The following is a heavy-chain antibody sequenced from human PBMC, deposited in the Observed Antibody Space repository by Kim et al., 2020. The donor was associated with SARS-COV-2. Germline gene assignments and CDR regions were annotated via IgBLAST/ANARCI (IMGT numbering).Heavy chain of an antibody. CDR1: GGSFSGYY. CDR2: INHSGST. Sequence: SETLSLTCAVYGGSFSGYYWSWIRQPPGKGLEWIGEINHSGSTNYNPSLKSRVTISVDTSKNQFSLKLSSVTAADTAVYYCARVQMATIRYWGQGTLVTV. V-gene: IGHV4-34*01. D-gene: IGHD5-12*01. CDR3: ARVQMATIRY. J-gene: IGHJ4*02.